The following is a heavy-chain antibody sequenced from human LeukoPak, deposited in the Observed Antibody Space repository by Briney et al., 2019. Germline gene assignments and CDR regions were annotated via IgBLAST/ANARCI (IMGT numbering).Heavy chain of an antibody. D-gene: IGHD2-2*01. CDR2: ISSIGSTT. J-gene: IGHJ3*01. CDR3: ARYCSSATCNDAFDF. CDR1: GFTFSDYY. V-gene: IGHV3-11*01. Sequence: TGGSLRLSCAASGFTFSDYYMSWIRQAPGKGLQWVSHISSIGSTTYYADSVKGRFIISRDNAKNSLYLQMNSLRAEDTAVYYCARYCSSATCNDAFDFGGQGTMVTVSS.